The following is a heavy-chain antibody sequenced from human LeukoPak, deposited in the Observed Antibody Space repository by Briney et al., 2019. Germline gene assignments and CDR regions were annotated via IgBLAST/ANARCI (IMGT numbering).Heavy chain of an antibody. CDR2: ISGSGGST. D-gene: IGHD3-22*01. V-gene: IGHV3-23*01. CDR3: AKGPQVGSGYHPYY. Sequence: GGSLRLSCAASGFTLSTYAMSWVRQAPGKGLEWVSVISGSGGSTYYADSVKGRFTISRDNSKNTLYVQMNSLRAEDTAVYYCAKGPQVGSGYHPYYWGRGTLVTVSS. CDR1: GFTLSTYA. J-gene: IGHJ4*02.